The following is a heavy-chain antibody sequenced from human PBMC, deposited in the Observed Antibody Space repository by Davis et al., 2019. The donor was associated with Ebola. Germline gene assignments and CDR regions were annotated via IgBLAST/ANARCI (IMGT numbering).Heavy chain of an antibody. CDR3: TSSPDYGQKPIQDY. CDR1: GFTFSSYA. D-gene: IGHD4-17*01. V-gene: IGHV3-30-3*01. CDR2: ISYDGSNK. J-gene: IGHJ4*02. Sequence: GESLKISCSASGFTFSSYAVHWVRQAPGKGLEWVAVISYDGSNKHYADSVKGRFTIARDDSKNTLYLQMNSLKTEDTAVYYCTSSPDYGQKPIQDYWGQGTLVTVSS.